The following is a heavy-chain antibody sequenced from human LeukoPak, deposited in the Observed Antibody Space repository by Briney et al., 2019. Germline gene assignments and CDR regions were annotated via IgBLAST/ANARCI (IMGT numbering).Heavy chain of an antibody. CDR3: ARVPPNYGDYGGRAFDI. CDR2: INPSGGST. D-gene: IGHD4-17*01. CDR1: GYTFTSYY. Sequence: ASVKVSCKASGYTFTSYYMHWVRQAPGQGLGWMGIINPSGGSTSYAQKFQGRVTMTRDTSTSTVYMELSSLRSEDTAVYYCARVPPNYGDYGGRAFDIWGQGTMVTVSS. V-gene: IGHV1-46*01. J-gene: IGHJ3*02.